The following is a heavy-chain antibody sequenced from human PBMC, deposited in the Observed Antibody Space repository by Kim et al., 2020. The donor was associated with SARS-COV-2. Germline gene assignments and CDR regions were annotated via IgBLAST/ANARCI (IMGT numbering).Heavy chain of an antibody. CDR2: IYFGGST. Sequence: SETLSLTCSVSGDSISSGSYYWGWIRQPPGKGLEWIGSIYFGGSTHYNPSLKSRATISVDTSKNQFSLELSSVTAADTAVYYCAYGENNSWYVSWGQGTLVTVSS. CDR1: GDSISSGSYY. J-gene: IGHJ5*01. CDR3: AYGENNSWYVS. V-gene: IGHV4-39*01. D-gene: IGHD3-10*01.